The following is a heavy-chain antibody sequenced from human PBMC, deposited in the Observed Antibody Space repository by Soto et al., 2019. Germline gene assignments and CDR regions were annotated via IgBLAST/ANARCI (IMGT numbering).Heavy chain of an antibody. Sequence: PGGSLRLSCAASGFIFDYYAMSWVRQAPGKGLEWVSTISASGIYTHYTDSVKGRFTISRDNSKNTLFLQMDRLTAEDTAVFYCAKVAPTRADVGSSSYYGLDVWGQGTTVTVSS. J-gene: IGHJ6*02. V-gene: IGHV3-23*01. CDR2: ISASGIYT. CDR3: AKVAPTRADVGSSSYYGLDV. D-gene: IGHD6-6*01. CDR1: GFIFDYYA.